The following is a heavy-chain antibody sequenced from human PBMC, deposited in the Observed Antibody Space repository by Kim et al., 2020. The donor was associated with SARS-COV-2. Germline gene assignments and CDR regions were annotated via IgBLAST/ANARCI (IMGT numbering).Heavy chain of an antibody. J-gene: IGHJ6*02. CDR2: T. Sequence: TNYADAGQGRVTISRDKAKCTLCLQMNRLRADDTAVYSCARASGGALDVWGQGTTVTVSS. CDR3: ARASGGALDV. V-gene: IGHV3-74*01. D-gene: IGHD3-10*01.